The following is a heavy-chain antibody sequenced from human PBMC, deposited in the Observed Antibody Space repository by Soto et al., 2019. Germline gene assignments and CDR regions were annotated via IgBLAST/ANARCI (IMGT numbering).Heavy chain of an antibody. D-gene: IGHD4-4*01. J-gene: IGHJ6*02. CDR2: ILHDGSAE. Sequence: QVQLVESGGGVVQPGRSLRLSCAASGFTFTSYDMHWVRQAPGKGLEWVAFILHDGSAEYYADSVKGRFTISRDNSKSTLYLQRNSLRAEETAVYYCARSRDGYSFYFYYGMDVWGQGTTVTVS. CDR3: ARSRDGYSFYFYYGMDV. V-gene: IGHV3-30*03. CDR1: GFTFTSYD.